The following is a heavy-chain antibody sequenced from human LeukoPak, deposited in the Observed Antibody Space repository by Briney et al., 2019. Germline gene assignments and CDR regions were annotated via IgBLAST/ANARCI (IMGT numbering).Heavy chain of an antibody. CDR3: ANGEKWELLGSFDI. CDR2: ISYDGSNK. D-gene: IGHD1-26*01. J-gene: IGHJ3*02. Sequence: GGSLTLSCAVYGVSFSGYGLNWVRQAPGKGLEWVAVISYDGSNKYYADSVKGRFTISRDNSKNTLYLQMNSLRAEDTAVYYCANGEKWELLGSFDIWGQGTMVTVSS. V-gene: IGHV3-30*18. CDR1: GVSFSGYG.